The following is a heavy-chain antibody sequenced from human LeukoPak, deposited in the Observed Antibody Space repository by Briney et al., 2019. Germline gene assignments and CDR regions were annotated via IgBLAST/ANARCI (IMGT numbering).Heavy chain of an antibody. CDR1: GFTFSSYA. CDR2: ISYDGSNK. V-gene: IGHV3-30*01. D-gene: IGHD6-6*01. J-gene: IGHJ4*02. CDR3: AREGQLAGGYYFDY. Sequence: GRSLRLSCAASGFTFSSYAMHWVRQAPGKGLEWVAVISYDGSNKYYADSVKGRFTISRDNSKNTLYLQTNSLRAEDTAVYYCAREGQLAGGYYFDYWGQGTLVTVSS.